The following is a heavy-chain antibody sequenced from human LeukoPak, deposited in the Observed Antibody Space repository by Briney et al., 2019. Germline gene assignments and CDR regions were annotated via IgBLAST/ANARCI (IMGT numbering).Heavy chain of an antibody. CDR1: GFTFSSHG. D-gene: IGHD3-10*01. Sequence: PGGSLRLSCAASGFTFSSHGMHWVRQAPGKGLEWVAIIWYDGSKEYYAESVKGRFTISRDNSKDILNLQMSSLRVEDTAVYYCARESKRVYSNGLYGSGSYRWFDPWGQGTLVTVSS. V-gene: IGHV3-33*01. CDR2: IWYDGSKE. CDR3: ARESKRVYSNGLYGSGSYRWFDP. J-gene: IGHJ5*02.